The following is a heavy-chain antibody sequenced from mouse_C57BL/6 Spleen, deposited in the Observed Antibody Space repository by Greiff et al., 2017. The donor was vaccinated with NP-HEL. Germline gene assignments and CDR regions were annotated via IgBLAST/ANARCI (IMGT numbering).Heavy chain of an antibody. Sequence: QVQLQQSGAELARPGASVMLSCKASGYTFTSYGISWVKQRTGQGLEWIGEIYPRSGNTYYNEKFKGKATLTADKSSSTAYMELRSLTSEDSAVYFCARPTVVATDFDYWGQGTTLTVSS. CDR3: ARPTVVATDFDY. V-gene: IGHV1-81*01. J-gene: IGHJ2*01. CDR2: IYPRSGNT. CDR1: GYTFTSYG. D-gene: IGHD1-1*01.